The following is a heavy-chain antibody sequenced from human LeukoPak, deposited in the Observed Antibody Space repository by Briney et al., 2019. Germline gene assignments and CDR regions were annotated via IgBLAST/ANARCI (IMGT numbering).Heavy chain of an antibody. V-gene: IGHV1-2*02. J-gene: IGHJ4*02. D-gene: IGHD6-13*01. CDR2: INPNSGGT. CDR3: ARWGPVELTQISPGIAAAGEDY. Sequence: GASVKVSCKASGYTFTSYYMHWVRQAPGQGLEWMGWINPNSGGTNYAQKFQGRVTMTRDTSISTAYMELSRLRSDDTAVYYCARWGPVELTQISPGIAAAGEDYWGQGTLVTVSS. CDR1: GYTFTSYY.